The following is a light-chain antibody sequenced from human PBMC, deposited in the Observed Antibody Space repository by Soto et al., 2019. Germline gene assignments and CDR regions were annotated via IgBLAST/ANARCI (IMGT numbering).Light chain of an antibody. CDR3: QQYNNWPPIT. Sequence: EIVMTQSPATLSVSPGERATLSCRASQSVSSNLAWYQQKPGQAPSLLIYGASTRATGIPARFSGSGSWTEFTLTIRRLQSEAFAVYYCQQYNNWPPITFGQGTRLEIK. J-gene: IGKJ5*01. CDR1: QSVSSN. CDR2: GAS. V-gene: IGKV3-15*01.